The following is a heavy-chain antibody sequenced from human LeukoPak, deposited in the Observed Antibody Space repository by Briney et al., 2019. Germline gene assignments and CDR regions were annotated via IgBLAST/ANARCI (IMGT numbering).Heavy chain of an antibody. D-gene: IGHD2-15*01. Sequence: SQTLSLTCTVSGGSISSGGYYWSWIRQPPGKGLEWIGYIYYSGSTNYNPSLKSRVTISVDTSKNQFSLKLSSVTAADTAVYYCANVRPGSRLLVPWGQGTLVTVSS. CDR2: IYYSGST. V-gene: IGHV4-61*08. CDR3: ANVRPGSRLLVP. CDR1: GGSISSGGYY. J-gene: IGHJ5*02.